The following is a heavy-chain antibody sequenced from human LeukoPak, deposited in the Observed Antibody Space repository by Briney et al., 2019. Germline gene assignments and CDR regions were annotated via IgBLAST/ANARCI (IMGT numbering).Heavy chain of an antibody. V-gene: IGHV1-2*02. Sequence: ASVKVSCKASGYTFTGYYMHWVRQAPGQGLEWMGWINPNSGGTDYAQKFQGRVTMTRDTSISTAYMELSRLRSDDTAVYYCAREPIVVVPAADYYYYYYMDVWGKGTTVTVSS. CDR3: AREPIVVVPAADYYYYYYMDV. D-gene: IGHD2-2*01. CDR1: GYTFTGYY. J-gene: IGHJ6*03. CDR2: INPNSGGT.